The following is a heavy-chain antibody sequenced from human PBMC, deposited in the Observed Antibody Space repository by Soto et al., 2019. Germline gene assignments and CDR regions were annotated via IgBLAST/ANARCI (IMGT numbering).Heavy chain of an antibody. V-gene: IGHV3-23*01. CDR2: ISGSGGST. J-gene: IGHJ6*02. CDR1: GFTFSSYA. CDR3: SNEEVGAAYSYYYGTEV. Sequence: EVQLLESGGGLVQPGGSLRLSCAASGFTFSSYAMSWVRQAPGKGLEWVSAISGSGGSTYYADSVKGRFTISRDNSKNTLYLQMNSLRAEDTAVYDCSNEEVGAAYSYYYGTEVWGQGTTVTVSS. D-gene: IGHD1-26*01.